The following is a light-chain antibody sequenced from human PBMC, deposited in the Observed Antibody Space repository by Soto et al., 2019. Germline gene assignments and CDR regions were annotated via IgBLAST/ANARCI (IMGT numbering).Light chain of an antibody. CDR1: SSNIGSNY. V-gene: IGLV1-47*01. J-gene: IGLJ3*02. Sequence: QSVLTQPPSASGTPGQRVTISCSGSSSNIGSNYVYWYQQLPGTAPKLLIYRNNQRPSRVPDRFSGSKSGTSASLAISGLRSEDEADYYCAAWDDSLSGVFGGGTKLTVL. CDR3: AAWDDSLSGV. CDR2: RNN.